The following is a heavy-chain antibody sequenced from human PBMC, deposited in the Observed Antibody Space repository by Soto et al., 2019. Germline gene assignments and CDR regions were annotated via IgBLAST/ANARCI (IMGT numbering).Heavy chain of an antibody. J-gene: IGHJ4*02. CDR1: GYTFPCFG. CDR3: ARRVGDGQFDF. Sequence: QVQLVQSGAEVKKPGASVRVSCQASGYTFPCFGIHWVRQAPGQSLEWMGSINPANGDTPYSQKFQGRVTITSDTAATTVDMEMVRLTSAATAVYYCARRVGDGQFDFWGQGTLITVSS. V-gene: IGHV1-3*01. CDR2: INPANGDT. D-gene: IGHD1-26*01.